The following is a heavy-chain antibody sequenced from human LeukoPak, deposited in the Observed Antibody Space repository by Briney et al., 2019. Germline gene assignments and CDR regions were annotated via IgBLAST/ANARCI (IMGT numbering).Heavy chain of an antibody. Sequence: SETLSLTCTVSGGSISSSSYYWGWIRQPPGKGLEWIRSIHYSGSTYYNPSLKSRVTISVDTSKNQFSLKLSSVTAADTAVHYCARANWNRRYYFDYWGQGTLVTVSS. CDR3: ARANWNRRYYFDY. V-gene: IGHV4-39*07. CDR1: GGSISSSSYY. D-gene: IGHD1-1*01. J-gene: IGHJ4*02. CDR2: IHYSGST.